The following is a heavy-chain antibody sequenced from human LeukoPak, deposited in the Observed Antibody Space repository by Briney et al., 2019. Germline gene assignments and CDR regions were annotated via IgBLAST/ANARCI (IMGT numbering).Heavy chain of an antibody. J-gene: IGHJ4*02. CDR3: ARTHYDRLGYFDY. CDR1: GFTFSSYE. CDR2: ISSSGGTI. Sequence: GGSLRLSCAASGFTFSSYEMNWVRQAPGKGLEWVSYISSSGGTIYYADSVKGRFTISRDNAKNSLYLQMNSLRAEDTAVYYCARTHYDRLGYFDYWGQGTLVTVSS. V-gene: IGHV3-48*03. D-gene: IGHD3-3*01.